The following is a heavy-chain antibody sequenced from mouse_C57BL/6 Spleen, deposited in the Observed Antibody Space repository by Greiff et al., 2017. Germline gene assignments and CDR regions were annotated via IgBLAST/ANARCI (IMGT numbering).Heavy chain of an antibody. J-gene: IGHJ2*01. CDR3: ARLDTTVVAHFDY. CDR2: INPNNGGT. Sequence: VQLQQSGPELVKPGASVKISCKASGYTFTDYYMNWVKQSHGKSLERIGDINPNNGGTSYNQKVKGKATLTVDKSSSTAYMELRSLTSEDSAVYYCARLDTTVVAHFDYWGQGTTLTVSS. D-gene: IGHD1-1*01. V-gene: IGHV1-26*01. CDR1: GYTFTDYY.